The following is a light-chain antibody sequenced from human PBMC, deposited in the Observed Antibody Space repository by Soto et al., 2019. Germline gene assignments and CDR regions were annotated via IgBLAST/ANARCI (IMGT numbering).Light chain of an antibody. CDR2: GAS. V-gene: IGKV3D-20*02. Sequence: DIVLTQFPGTLSLSPGERATLSCRASQSISSSYLAWYQQKPGQAPRLLIYGASSRATGIPARFSGSGSGTDFTLTISSLEPEDFAVYYCQQRSNWPITFGQGTRLEI. J-gene: IGKJ5*01. CDR3: QQRSNWPIT. CDR1: QSISSSY.